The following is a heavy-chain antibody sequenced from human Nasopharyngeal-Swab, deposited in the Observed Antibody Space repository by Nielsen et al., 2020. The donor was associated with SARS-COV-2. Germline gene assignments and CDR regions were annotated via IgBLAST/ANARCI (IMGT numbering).Heavy chain of an antibody. J-gene: IGHJ6*02. CDR3: ARLGYYDFWSGYYTYFYGLDV. Sequence: SETLSLTCAVSGGIFRDYYWTWSRQPPGKGLEWIGEINHSGSTNYNPSLKGRVTTSVDTSKNQFSLKLSSVTAADTAVYYCARLGYYDFWSGYYTYFYGLDVWGQGTTVTVSS. V-gene: IGHV4-34*01. D-gene: IGHD3-3*01. CDR2: INHSGST. CDR1: GGIFRDYY.